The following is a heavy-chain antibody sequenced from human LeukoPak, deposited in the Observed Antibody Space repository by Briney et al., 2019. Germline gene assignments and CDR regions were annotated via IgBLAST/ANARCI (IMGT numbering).Heavy chain of an antibody. D-gene: IGHD3-22*01. J-gene: IGHJ4*02. Sequence: PSETLSLTCAVTGNSISSSYYWGWIRQPPGKGLEWIGSIYHTGSIHYNPSLKSRVTISIDTSKNRISLKLNTVTAADTAVYYCAAQYDAIGYYFYWGQGALVTVSS. CDR1: GNSISSSYY. V-gene: IGHV4-38-2*01. CDR2: IYHTGSI. CDR3: AAQYDAIGYYFY.